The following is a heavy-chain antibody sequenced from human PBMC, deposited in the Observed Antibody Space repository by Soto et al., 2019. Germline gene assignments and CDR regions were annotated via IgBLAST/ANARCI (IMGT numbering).Heavy chain of an antibody. CDR1: GFTFSSYW. J-gene: IGHJ4*02. CDR3: ARVGCGWYGN. Sequence: EVQLVESGGGLVQPGGSLRLSCAASGFTFSSYWMDWVRQAPGKGLVWVSRIDSDGSSTTYADSVRGRFTISRDNAKNSLYLQMNSLRAEDTAVYYCARVGCGWYGNWGQGTLVTVSS. CDR2: IDSDGSST. V-gene: IGHV3-74*01. D-gene: IGHD6-19*01.